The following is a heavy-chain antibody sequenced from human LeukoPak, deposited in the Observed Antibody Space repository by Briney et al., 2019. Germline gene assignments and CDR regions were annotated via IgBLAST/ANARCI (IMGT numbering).Heavy chain of an antibody. CDR2: ISGSGGST. CDR1: GFTFSSYA. V-gene: IGHV3-23*01. Sequence: GGSLRLSCAASGFTFSSYAMSWVRQAPGKGLEWVSAISGSGGSTYYADSVKGRFTISRDNSKNTLYLQMNSLRAEDTAVYYCAKDDILTGPDDDQNAFDIWGQGTMVTVSS. J-gene: IGHJ3*02. D-gene: IGHD3-9*01. CDR3: AKDDILTGPDDDQNAFDI.